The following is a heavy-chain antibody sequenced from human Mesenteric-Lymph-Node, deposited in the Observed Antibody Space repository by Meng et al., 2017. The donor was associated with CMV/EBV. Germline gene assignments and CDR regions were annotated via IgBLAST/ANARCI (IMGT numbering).Heavy chain of an antibody. CDR2: IYRDSSGA. CDR1: GFTFSTYA. J-gene: IGHJ3*02. CDR3: ARDLGDAFDI. Sequence: GESLKISCAGSGFTFSTYAMSWVRHTPGKGLEWVALIYRDSSGAFYADSVKGRFSISRDNSKDTMYLQMNSLRPEDTAVYYCARDLGDAFDIWGQGTMVTVSS. V-gene: IGHV3-23*03.